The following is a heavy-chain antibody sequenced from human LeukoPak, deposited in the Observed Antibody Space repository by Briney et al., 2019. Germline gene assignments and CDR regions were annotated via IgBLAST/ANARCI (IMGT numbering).Heavy chain of an antibody. V-gene: IGHV3-53*01. CDR3: ARVVGNRNYYYYLDV. J-gene: IGHJ6*03. CDR2: IYSGGST. CDR1: GFTVSNNY. D-gene: IGHD1-14*01. Sequence: GGSLRLSCAASGFTVSNNYMTWVRKAPGKGLEWASVIYSGGSTYYTDSVKGRFTISRDNSKNTLYLQMNSLTAEDTAVYYCARVVGNRNYYYYLDVWGKGTTVTVSS.